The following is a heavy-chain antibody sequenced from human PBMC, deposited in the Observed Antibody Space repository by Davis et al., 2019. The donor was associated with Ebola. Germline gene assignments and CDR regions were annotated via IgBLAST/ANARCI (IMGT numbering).Heavy chain of an antibody. J-gene: IGHJ4*02. Sequence: SVKVSCKTSGGTFTNYAVNWVRQAPGQGLEWMGRIIPVVDTKDYAQKFQGRVTLTADKATNTAYMELSGLRFDDTAVYYCARLYGSGTTIDYWGQGTLITVSS. V-gene: IGHV1-69*04. CDR3: ARLYGSGTTIDY. CDR2: IIPVVDTK. CDR1: GGTFTNYA. D-gene: IGHD3-10*01.